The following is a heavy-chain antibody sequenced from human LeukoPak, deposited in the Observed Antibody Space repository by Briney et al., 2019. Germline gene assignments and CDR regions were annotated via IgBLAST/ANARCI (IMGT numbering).Heavy chain of an antibody. CDR1: GFTFSSYA. J-gene: IGHJ5*02. Sequence: GGSLRLSCAASGFTFSSYAMSWVRQAPGKGLEWVAVIWYDGSNKYYADSVKGRFTISRDNSKNTLYLQMNSLRAEDTAVYYCARDRGYGGNSGLDPWGQGTLVTVSS. D-gene: IGHD4-23*01. CDR2: IWYDGSNK. CDR3: ARDRGYGGNSGLDP. V-gene: IGHV3-33*08.